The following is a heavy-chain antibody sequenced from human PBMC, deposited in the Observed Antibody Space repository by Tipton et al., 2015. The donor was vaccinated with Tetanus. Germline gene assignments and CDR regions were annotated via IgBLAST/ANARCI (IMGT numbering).Heavy chain of an antibody. J-gene: IGHJ4*02. CDR2: ISSTSRYI. CDR1: GFSFSNYK. V-gene: IGHV3-21*01. Sequence: SLRLSCEVSGFSFSNYKMNWVRLAPGRGLEWVSSISSTSRYIYYADSVKGRFTISRDNAKSSLFLQMNSLRDDDTAVYYCVSGSALDYWGQGTLITVSS. CDR3: VSGSALDY. D-gene: IGHD6-25*01.